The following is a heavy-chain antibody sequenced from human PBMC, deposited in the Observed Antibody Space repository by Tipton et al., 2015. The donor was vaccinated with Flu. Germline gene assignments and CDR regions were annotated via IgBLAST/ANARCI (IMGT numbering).Heavy chain of an antibody. V-gene: IGHV4-59*01. CDR3: ARAQVVVPLYNWFGP. CDR1: GGSISSYY. CDR2: IYYSGST. Sequence: GLVKPSETLSLTCTVSGGSISSYYWSWIRQPPGKGLEWIGSIYYSGSTYYNPSLKSRVTISVDTSKNQFSLKLSSVTAADTAVYYCARAQVVVPLYNWFGPWGQGTLVPVSS. D-gene: IGHD2-2*01. J-gene: IGHJ5*02.